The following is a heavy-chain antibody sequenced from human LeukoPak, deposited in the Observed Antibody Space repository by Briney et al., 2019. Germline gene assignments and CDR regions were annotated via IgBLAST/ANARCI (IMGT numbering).Heavy chain of an antibody. V-gene: IGHV4-34*01. CDR2: INLGGST. CDR3: ARAGITGITIFGVVSHYYMDV. Sequence: PSETLSLTCAVYGGSFSGYYWSWIRQPPGKGLEWIGEINLGGSTNYNPSLKSRVTISVDTSKKQFSLKMSSVTAADTAVYYCARAGITGITIFGVVSHYYMDVWGKGSTVTVS. D-gene: IGHD3-3*01. J-gene: IGHJ6*03. CDR1: GGSFSGYY.